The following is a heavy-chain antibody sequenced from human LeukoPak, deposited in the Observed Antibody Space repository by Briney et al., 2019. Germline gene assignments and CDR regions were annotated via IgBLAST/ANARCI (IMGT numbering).Heavy chain of an antibody. CDR3: ARGLVGGLFDY. CDR1: GGSISSYY. D-gene: IGHD1-26*01. V-gene: IGHV4-59*12. J-gene: IGHJ4*02. CDR2: IYYSGST. Sequence: SETLSLTCTVSGGSISSYYWSWIRQPPGKGLEWIGYIYYSGSTNYNPSLKSRVTISVDTSKNQFSLKLSSVTAADTAVYYCARGLVGGLFDYWGQGTLVTVSS.